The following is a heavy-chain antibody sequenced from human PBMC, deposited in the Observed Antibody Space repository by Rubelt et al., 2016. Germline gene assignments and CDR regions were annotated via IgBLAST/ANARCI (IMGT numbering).Heavy chain of an antibody. CDR1: GYTFTSYA. Sequence: QVQLVQSGAEVKKPGASVKVSCKASGYTFTSYAMHWVRQAPGQRLEWMGWINAGNGNTKYSQRFQGRGTMTRETSASTAYMELSSLRSEDTAVYYCAREGYSSSSEDWFEPWGQGTLVTVSS. J-gene: IGHJ5*02. CDR3: AREGYSSSSEDWFEP. D-gene: IGHD6-6*01. V-gene: IGHV1-3*01. CDR2: INAGNGNT.